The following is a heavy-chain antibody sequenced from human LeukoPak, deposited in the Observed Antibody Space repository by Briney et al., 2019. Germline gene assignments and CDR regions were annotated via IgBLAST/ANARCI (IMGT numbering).Heavy chain of an antibody. Sequence: SGGSLRLSCAASGFTVSSNYMSWVRQAPGKGLDWVSVIYSGGSAYYADSVKGRFTISRDNSKNTLYLQMNSLRAEDTAVYYCARDYYDSSGYYPWGQGTLVTVSS. CDR3: ARDYYDSSGYYP. V-gene: IGHV3-66*01. J-gene: IGHJ5*02. D-gene: IGHD3-22*01. CDR1: GFTVSSNY. CDR2: IYSGGSA.